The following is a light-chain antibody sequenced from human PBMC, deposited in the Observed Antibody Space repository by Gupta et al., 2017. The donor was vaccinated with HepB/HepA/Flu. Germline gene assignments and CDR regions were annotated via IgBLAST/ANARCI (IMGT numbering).Light chain of an antibody. CDR3: QSYDSSLSGLV. CDR1: SSNIWAGYD. V-gene: IGLV1-40*01. CDR2: GNS. J-gene: IGLJ2*01. Sequence: QSVLTQPPPVSVAPGQRVTICCTASSSNIWAGYDVHWYQQLPGKAPKLLIYGNSNRPSGVPDRFSGSKSGTSASLAITGLQAEDEADYYCQSYDSSLSGLVFGGGTKLTVL.